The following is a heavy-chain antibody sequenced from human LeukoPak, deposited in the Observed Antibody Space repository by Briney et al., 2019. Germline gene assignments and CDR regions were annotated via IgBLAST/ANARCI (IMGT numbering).Heavy chain of an antibody. CDR2: FDPEDGET. V-gene: IGHV1-24*01. CDR1: GYTLTELS. Sequence: GASVKVSCKVSGYTLTELSMHWVRQAPGKGLEWMGGFDPEDGETIYAQKFQGRVTMTEDTSTDTAYMELSSLRSEDTAVYYCATVSAAAGLGSYYFDYWGQGTLVTVSS. D-gene: IGHD6-13*01. J-gene: IGHJ4*02. CDR3: ATVSAAAGLGSYYFDY.